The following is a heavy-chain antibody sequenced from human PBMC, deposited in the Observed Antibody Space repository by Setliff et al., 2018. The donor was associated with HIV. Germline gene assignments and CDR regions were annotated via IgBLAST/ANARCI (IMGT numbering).Heavy chain of an antibody. J-gene: IGHJ3*02. V-gene: IGHV4-4*08. CDR3: ARASTMIVVVIKGFDI. CDR2: SHNNGST. D-gene: IGHD3-22*01. Sequence: SETLSLTCTVSGGSISSYYWSWIRQPPGEGLEWIGYSHNNGSTYYNPSLKSRVTISVDTSKNQFSLKLSSVTAADTAVYYCARASTMIVVVIKGFDIWGQGTMVTVS. CDR1: GGSISSYY.